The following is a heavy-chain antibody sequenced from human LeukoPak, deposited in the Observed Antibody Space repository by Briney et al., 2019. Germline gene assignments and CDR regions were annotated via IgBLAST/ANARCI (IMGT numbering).Heavy chain of an antibody. J-gene: IGHJ3*02. CDR3: ARSNRDAFDM. D-gene: IGHD2/OR15-2a*01. Sequence: GGSLRLSCAASGFTFSSYEMNWVRQGPGKGLEWVSYISSSGTTKYYADSVKGRFTLSRDNAKKSLSLQMNSLSAEDTAIYYCARSNRDAFDMWGQGTVVTVSS. CDR2: ISSSGTTK. V-gene: IGHV3-48*03. CDR1: GFTFSSYE.